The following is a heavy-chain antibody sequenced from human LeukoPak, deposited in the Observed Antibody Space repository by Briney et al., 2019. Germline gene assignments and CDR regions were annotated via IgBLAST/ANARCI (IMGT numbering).Heavy chain of an antibody. J-gene: IGHJ4*02. D-gene: IGHD3-10*01. CDR3: VRQRYYGSGSQLVIDF. CDR1: GYTFTRNW. V-gene: IGHV5-51*01. CDR2: ISPGDSHP. Sequence: GESLKISCKASGYTFTRNWIGWVRQLPGKGLEWMGIISPGDSHPRYSPSFQGQVTVSADKSKSTAYLEWNSLKASDTAIYYCVRQRYYGSGSQLVIDFWGQGTLLTVSS.